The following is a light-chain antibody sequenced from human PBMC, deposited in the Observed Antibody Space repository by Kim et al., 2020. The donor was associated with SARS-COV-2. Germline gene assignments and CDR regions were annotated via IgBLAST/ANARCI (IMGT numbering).Light chain of an antibody. Sequence: RATINCKSSQSVFYRPNNKNSLAWYQQKPGQPPKLLIYWASTRESGVPDRFIGSGSGTDFTLTISSLQAEDVAVYYCQHYYGPLTFGGGTKVDIK. CDR1: QSVFYRPNNKNS. CDR2: WAS. J-gene: IGKJ4*01. V-gene: IGKV4-1*01. CDR3: QHYYGPLT.